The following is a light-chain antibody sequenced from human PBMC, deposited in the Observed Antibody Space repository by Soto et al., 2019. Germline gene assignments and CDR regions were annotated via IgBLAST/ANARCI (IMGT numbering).Light chain of an antibody. J-gene: IGLJ3*02. V-gene: IGLV2-14*01. CDR1: SSDVGGYNY. CDR3: SSYTSSSTGV. CDR2: EVN. Sequence: QSVLTQPASVSGSPGQSITISCTGTSSDVGGYNYVSWYQQHPGKAPKLMIYEVNNRPSGVSNRFSGSKSGNTASLTISGLQAGDEADYYCSSYTSSSTGVFGGGTKLTVL.